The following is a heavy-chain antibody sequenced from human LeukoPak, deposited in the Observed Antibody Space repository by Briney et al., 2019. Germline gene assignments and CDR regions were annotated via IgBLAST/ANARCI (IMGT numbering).Heavy chain of an antibody. D-gene: IGHD2-15*01. Sequence: SETLSLTCTVSGGSMSSSSYYWGWIRQPPGKGLEWIGSIYYSESTYQNPSLKSRVTISVDTSKNQFSLKLSSVTAADTAVYYCARAGWYREDNYFDYWGQGTLVTVSS. V-gene: IGHV4-39*07. J-gene: IGHJ4*02. CDR3: ARAGWYREDNYFDY. CDR2: IYYSEST. CDR1: GGSMSSSSYY.